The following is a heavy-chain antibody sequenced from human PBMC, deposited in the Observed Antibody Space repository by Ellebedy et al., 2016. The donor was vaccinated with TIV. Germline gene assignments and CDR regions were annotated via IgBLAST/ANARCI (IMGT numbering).Heavy chain of an antibody. J-gene: IGHJ6*03. CDR2: INKDGSDT. V-gene: IGHV3-74*01. D-gene: IGHD2-2*01. CDR1: GFTFSNYW. Sequence: GESLKISCAASGFTFSNYWMHWVRQAPGKGLVWVSHINKDGSDTTYADSVKGRFTISRDNSKNTLYLQMNSLRAEDTAVYYCAKPTLSHTYCSSTSCYYYMDVWGKGTTVTVSS. CDR3: AKPTLSHTYCSSTSCYYYMDV.